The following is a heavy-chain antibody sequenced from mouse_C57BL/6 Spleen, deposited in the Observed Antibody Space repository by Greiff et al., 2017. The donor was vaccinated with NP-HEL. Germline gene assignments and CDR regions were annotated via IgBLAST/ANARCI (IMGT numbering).Heavy chain of an antibody. J-gene: IGHJ3*01. CDR2: IYPGDGDT. D-gene: IGHD1-1*01. CDR1: GYAFSSSW. Sequence: VQLQQSGPELVKPGASVKISCKASGYAFSSSWMNWVKQRPGKGLEWIGRIYPGDGDTNYNGKFKGKATLTADKSSSTAYMQLSSLTSEDSAVYFCARDGSSYERFAYWGQGTLVTVSA. V-gene: IGHV1-82*01. CDR3: ARDGSSYERFAY.